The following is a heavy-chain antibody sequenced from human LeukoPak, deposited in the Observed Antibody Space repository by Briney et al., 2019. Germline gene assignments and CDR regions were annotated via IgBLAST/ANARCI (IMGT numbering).Heavy chain of an antibody. CDR1: GYTFTSYY. Sequence: ASVKVSCKASGYTFTSYYMHWVRQAPGQGLEWMGIINPSGGSTSYAQKFQGRVTMTRDMSTSTVYMELSSLRSEDTAVYYCARGVRYQLLDYYYYMDVWGKGTTVTISS. J-gene: IGHJ6*03. CDR3: ARGVRYQLLDYYYYMDV. CDR2: INPSGGST. V-gene: IGHV1-46*01. D-gene: IGHD2-2*01.